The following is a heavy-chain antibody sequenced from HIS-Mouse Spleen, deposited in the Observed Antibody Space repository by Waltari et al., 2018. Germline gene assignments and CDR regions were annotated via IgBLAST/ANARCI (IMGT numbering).Heavy chain of an antibody. J-gene: IGHJ3*02. CDR3: ARGRRFGEDAFDI. CDR1: GGSFSGYY. CDR2: INHSGST. D-gene: IGHD3-10*01. Sequence: QVQLQQWGAGLLKPSETLSLTCAVYGGSFSGYYWSWIRQPPGKGLEWIGEINHSGSTNYNPALKSRGTISVDTSKNQFSLKLSSVTAADTAVYYCARGRRFGEDAFDIWSQGTMVTVSS. V-gene: IGHV4-34*01.